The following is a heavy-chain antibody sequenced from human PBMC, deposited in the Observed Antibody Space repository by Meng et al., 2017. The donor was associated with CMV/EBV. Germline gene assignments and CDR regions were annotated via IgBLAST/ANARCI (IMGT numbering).Heavy chain of an antibody. CDR1: GYSFTSYW. CDR3: ARYDYCSGGSCYFLSYYYGMDV. CDR2: IYPGDPDT. V-gene: IGHV5-51*01. Sequence: GGSLRLSCKGSGYSFTSYWFGGVRQLPGKGLEWMGIIYPGDPDTRYSPSFQGQVTISADKSISTAYLQWSSLKASDTAMYYCARYDYCSGGSCYFLSYYYGMDVWGQGTTVTVSS. J-gene: IGHJ6*02. D-gene: IGHD2-15*01.